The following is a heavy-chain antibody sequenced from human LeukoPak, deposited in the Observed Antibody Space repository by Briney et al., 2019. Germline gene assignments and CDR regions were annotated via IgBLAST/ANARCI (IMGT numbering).Heavy chain of an antibody. Sequence: PSETLSLTCTVSGGSISSYYWSWIRQPPGKGLEWIGYIHYSGSTNYNPSLKSRVTISVDTSKNQFSLKLSSVTAADTAVYYCARATVRGVIIGSDAFDIWGQGTMVTVSS. CDR1: GGSISSYY. CDR2: IHYSGST. V-gene: IGHV4-59*01. D-gene: IGHD3-10*01. J-gene: IGHJ3*02. CDR3: ARATVRGVIIGSDAFDI.